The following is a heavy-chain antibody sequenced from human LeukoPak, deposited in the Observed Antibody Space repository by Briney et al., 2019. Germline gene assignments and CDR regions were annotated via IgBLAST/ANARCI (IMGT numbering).Heavy chain of an antibody. CDR2: IYQSGST. V-gene: IGHV4-30-2*01. Sequence: PSETLSLTCAVSGGSISSGGYSWSWIRQPPGEGLEWIGYIYQSGSTYYNPSLKSRVTISVDRSKNQFSLKLSSVTAADTAVYYCARVKYTGGWHFYYWGQGTLVTVSS. CDR1: GGSISSGGYS. D-gene: IGHD6-19*01. J-gene: IGHJ4*02. CDR3: ARVKYTGGWHFYY.